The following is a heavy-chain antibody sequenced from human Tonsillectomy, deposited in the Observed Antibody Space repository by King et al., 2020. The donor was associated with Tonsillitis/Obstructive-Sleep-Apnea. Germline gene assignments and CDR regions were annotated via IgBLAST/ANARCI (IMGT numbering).Heavy chain of an antibody. J-gene: IGHJ6*03. CDR1: GGSFSGYY. Sequence: VQLQQWGAGLLKPSETLSLTCAVYGGSFSGYYWSWIRQPPGKGLEWIGEINHSGSTNYNPSLKSRVTISVDTSKNQFSLKLSSVTAADTAVYYCARCGVGPSTVTAGAGCYYMDVWGKGTTVTVSS. V-gene: IGHV4-34*01. CDR2: INHSGST. D-gene: IGHD4-17*01. CDR3: ARCGVGPSTVTAGAGCYYMDV.